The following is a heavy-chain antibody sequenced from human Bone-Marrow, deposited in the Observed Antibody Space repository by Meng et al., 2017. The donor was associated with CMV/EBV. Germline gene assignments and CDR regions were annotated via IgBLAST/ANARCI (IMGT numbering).Heavy chain of an antibody. CDR1: GFTFSSYG. CDR2: IRYDGTYE. J-gene: IGHJ4*02. V-gene: IGHV3-30*02. CDR3: AKVSQYNFDY. Sequence: GGSLRLSCAASGFTFSSYGMHWVRQAPGKGLEWVTFIRYDGTYELYIEAVKGRFTISRDNSRNTVYLQMNSLRAEDTAVYYCAKVSQYNFDYWGQGKLVTVSS. D-gene: IGHD1-1*01.